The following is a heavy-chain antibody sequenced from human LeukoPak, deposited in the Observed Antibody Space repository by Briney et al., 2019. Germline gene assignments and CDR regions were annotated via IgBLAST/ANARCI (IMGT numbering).Heavy chain of an antibody. CDR3: ARRLTGYYGMDV. J-gene: IGHJ6*02. V-gene: IGHV1-2*04. CDR1: GYTFTGYY. Sequence: ASVKVSCKASGYTFTGYYMHWVRQAPGQGLEWMGWINPNSGGTNYAQKFQGWVTMTRDTSVSTAYMELSRLRSDDTAVYYCARRLTGYYGMDVWGQGTTVTVSS. CDR2: INPNSGGT. D-gene: IGHD3-16*01.